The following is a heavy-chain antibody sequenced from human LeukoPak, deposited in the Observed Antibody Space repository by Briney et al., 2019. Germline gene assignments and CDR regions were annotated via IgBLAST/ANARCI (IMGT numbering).Heavy chain of an antibody. CDR3: AKDYEEGYSYGYVDY. CDR1: GYTFTSYY. D-gene: IGHD5-18*01. CDR2: INPSGGST. J-gene: IGHJ4*02. Sequence: ASVTVSCKASGYTFTSYYMHWVRQAPGQGLEWMGIINPSGGSTSYAQKFQGRVTMTRDTSTSTVYMELSSLRSEDTAVYYCAKDYEEGYSYGYVDYWGQGTLVTVSS. V-gene: IGHV1-46*01.